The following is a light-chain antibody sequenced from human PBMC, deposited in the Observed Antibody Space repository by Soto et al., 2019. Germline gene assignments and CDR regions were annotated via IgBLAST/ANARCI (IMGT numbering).Light chain of an antibody. J-gene: IGKJ3*01. V-gene: IGKV3D-15*01. CDR1: QSVSTK. CDR2: GAS. Sequence: MVMTQSPATLSVSPGERATLSCRASQSVSTKLAWYQQKPGQAPRLLIYGASTRATGIPARFSGSGSGTDFTLTISSRQSEDFAVYYCRQYNNWPYTFGPGTRVDIK. CDR3: RQYNNWPYT.